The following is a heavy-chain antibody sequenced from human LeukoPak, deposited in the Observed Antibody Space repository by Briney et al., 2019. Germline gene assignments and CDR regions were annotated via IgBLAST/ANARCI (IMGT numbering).Heavy chain of an antibody. V-gene: IGHV4-61*02. D-gene: IGHD2-2*01. CDR2: VYTSGST. Sequence: PSETLSLTCTVSGGSISSGSYYWSWIRQPAGKGLEWIGRVYTSGSTNYNPSLKSRVTISVDTSKNQFSLKLSSVTAADTAVYYCARHGWLEGIVVVPAPYYFDYWGQGTLVTVSS. CDR1: GGSISSGSYY. CDR3: ARHGWLEGIVVVPAPYYFDY. J-gene: IGHJ4*02.